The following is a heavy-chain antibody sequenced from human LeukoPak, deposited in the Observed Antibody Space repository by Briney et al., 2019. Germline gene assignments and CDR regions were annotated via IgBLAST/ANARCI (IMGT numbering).Heavy chain of an antibody. J-gene: IGHJ4*02. D-gene: IGHD6-19*01. Sequence: ASVKVSCKASGGTFSSYAISWVRQAPGQGLEWMGGIIPIFGTANYAQKFQGRVTITADESTSTAYMELSSLRSEDTAVYYCARDRVGYSSGWYTPGPLDYWGQGTLVTVSS. CDR2: IIPIFGTA. V-gene: IGHV1-69*13. CDR3: ARDRVGYSSGWYTPGPLDY. CDR1: GGTFSSYA.